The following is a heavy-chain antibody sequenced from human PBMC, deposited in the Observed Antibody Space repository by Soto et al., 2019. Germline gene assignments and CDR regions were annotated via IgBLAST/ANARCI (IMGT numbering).Heavy chain of an antibody. CDR3: AGIGYCISTSCPDFYYYYYGMDV. V-gene: IGHV4-4*02. Sequence: SETLSLTCAVSGGSISSSNWWSWVRQPPGQGLEWIGEIYHSGSTNYNPSLKSRVTISVDKSKNQFSLKLSSVTAADTAVYYCAGIGYCISTSCPDFYYYYYGMDVWGQGTTVTVS. D-gene: IGHD2-2*01. J-gene: IGHJ6*02. CDR1: GGSISSSNW. CDR2: IYHSGST.